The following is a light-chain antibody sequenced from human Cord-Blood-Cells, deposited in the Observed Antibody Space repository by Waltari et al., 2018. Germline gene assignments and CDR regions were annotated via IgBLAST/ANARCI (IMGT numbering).Light chain of an antibody. Sequence: EIVMTQSPATLSVSPGERATLSCRASQSVSSNFAWYQQKPGQAPRLPISGASTSATGIPARFSGSGSGTEFTLTISSLQSEDFAVYYCQQYNNWPLTFGGGTKVEIK. V-gene: IGKV3-15*01. CDR1: QSVSSN. J-gene: IGKJ4*01. CDR2: GAS. CDR3: QQYNNWPLT.